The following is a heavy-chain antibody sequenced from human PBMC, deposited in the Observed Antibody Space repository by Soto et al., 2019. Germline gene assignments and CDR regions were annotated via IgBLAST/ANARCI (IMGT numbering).Heavy chain of an antibody. J-gene: IGHJ2*01. V-gene: IGHV4-4*02. CDR2: IYHSGST. Sequence: QVQLQESGPGLVKPSGTLSLTCAVSGGSISSSNWWSWVRQPPGKGLEWIGEIYHSGSTNYNPSLKSRVTISVDKSKNQFSLQLSSVTAADTAVYYCARSPRCPLSSSTSCYRRGGWYFDLWGRGTLVTVSS. CDR3: ARSPRCPLSSSTSCYRRGGWYFDL. CDR1: GGSISSSNW. D-gene: IGHD2-2*01.